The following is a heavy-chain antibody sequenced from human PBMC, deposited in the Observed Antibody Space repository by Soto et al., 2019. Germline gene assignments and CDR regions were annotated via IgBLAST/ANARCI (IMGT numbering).Heavy chain of an antibody. V-gene: IGHV4-38-2*01. CDR3: ARTTAVPNTLRSRYFFDY. CDR1: GYSISLGYY. J-gene: IGHJ4*02. CDR2: IYHSGNT. Sequence: SETLSLTCAVSGYSISLGYYWGWIRQPPGKGLEWIGSIYHSGNTYYNPSLKSRVSISLDTSKNHFSLELTSVTAADTAVYYCARTTAVPNTLRSRYFFDYWGQGTLVTVSS. D-gene: IGHD4-17*01.